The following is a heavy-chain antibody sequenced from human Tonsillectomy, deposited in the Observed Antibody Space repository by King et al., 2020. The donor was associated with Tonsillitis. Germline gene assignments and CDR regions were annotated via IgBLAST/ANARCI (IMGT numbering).Heavy chain of an antibody. CDR1: GGSVSSGNYY. CDR3: ARVYYYDSSGFPRGGVDY. Sequence: VQLQESGPGLVKSSETLSLTCTVSGGSVSSGNYYWSWIRQPPGKGLEWIGYIYYSGSTNYNSSLKSRVTISVDTSKNQFSLKLSSVTAADTAVYYCARVYYYDSSGFPRGGVDYWGQGTLVTVSS. J-gene: IGHJ4*02. D-gene: IGHD3-22*01. CDR2: IYYSGST. V-gene: IGHV4-61*01.